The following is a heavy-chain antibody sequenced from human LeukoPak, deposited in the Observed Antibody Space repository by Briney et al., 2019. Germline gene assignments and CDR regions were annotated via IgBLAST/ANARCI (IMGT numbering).Heavy chain of an antibody. D-gene: IGHD6-13*01. Sequence: GGSLRLSCAASGFTFSGSWMHWVRQAPGKGLVWVSRINTDGSITSYADSVKGRFTMSRDNTKNTLYLQMSSLRAEDTAVYYCARDPRGIVEDGGGDYWGQGSLVTVSS. CDR2: INTDGSIT. V-gene: IGHV3-74*01. J-gene: IGHJ4*02. CDR3: ARDPRGIVEDGGGDY. CDR1: GFTFSGSW.